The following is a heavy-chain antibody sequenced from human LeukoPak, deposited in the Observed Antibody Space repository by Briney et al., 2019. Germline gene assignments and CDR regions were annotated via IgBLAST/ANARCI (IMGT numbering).Heavy chain of an antibody. CDR2: MSSYNGNT. D-gene: IGHD6-6*01. J-gene: IGHJ4*02. Sequence: ASGKVSCKAAGYTVTNYGVSWGRQAPGQGLEWRGWMSSYNGNTHYAQQDQGRVTMTPDTSTRTVYMELRSMRSDDTAVYYCARVTRGQLGTDYWGQGTLVTVSS. CDR1: GYTVTNYG. CDR3: ARVTRGQLGTDY. V-gene: IGHV1-18*01.